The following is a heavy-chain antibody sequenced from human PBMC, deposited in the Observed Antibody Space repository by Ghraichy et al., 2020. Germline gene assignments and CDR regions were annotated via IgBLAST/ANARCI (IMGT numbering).Heavy chain of an antibody. CDR1: GFTFSSYS. CDR3: ATTADYLYFDY. J-gene: IGHJ4*02. CDR2: ISSRSDYI. D-gene: IGHD4-11*01. Sequence: GGSLRLSCAASGFTFSSYSMNWVRQAPGKGLEWVSSISSRSDYIYYADSLKGRFTVSRDNADNSLFLQMNSLRAEDTAVYYCATTADYLYFDYWGQGTLVTVFS. V-gene: IGHV3-21*01.